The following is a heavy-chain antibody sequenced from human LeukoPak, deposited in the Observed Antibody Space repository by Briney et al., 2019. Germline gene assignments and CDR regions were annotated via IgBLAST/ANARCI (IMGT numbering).Heavy chain of an antibody. D-gene: IGHD2-2*01. CDR1: GYSFTSYW. J-gene: IGHJ3*02. Sequence: GESLQISCQGSGYSFTSYWIGWVRQMPGKGLEWMGIIYPGDSDTRYSPSFQGQVTISADKSISTAYLQWSSLKASDTAMYYCARLYPSTRPFDVAFDIWGQGTMVTVSS. V-gene: IGHV5-51*01. CDR3: ARLYPSTRPFDVAFDI. CDR2: IYPGDSDT.